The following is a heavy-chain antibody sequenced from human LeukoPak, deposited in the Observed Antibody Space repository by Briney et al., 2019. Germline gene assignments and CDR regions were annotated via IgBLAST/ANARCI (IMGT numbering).Heavy chain of an antibody. CDR2: IYHSGST. Sequence: SETLSLTCTVSGYSISSGYYWGWIRQPPGKRLEWIGSIYHSGSTYYNPSLKSRVTISVDTSKNQFSLKLSSVTAADTAVYYCARDTTGLVTMVRGAVDPWGQGTLVTVSS. CDR1: GYSISSGYY. D-gene: IGHD3-10*01. CDR3: ARDTTGLVTMVRGAVDP. J-gene: IGHJ5*02. V-gene: IGHV4-38-2*02.